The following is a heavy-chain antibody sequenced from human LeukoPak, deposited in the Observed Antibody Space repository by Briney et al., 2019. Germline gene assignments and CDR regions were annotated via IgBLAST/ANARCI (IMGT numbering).Heavy chain of an antibody. CDR1: GGSISSSSYY. CDR3: ARGEVEWEPHPLYFDY. CDR2: IYYSGST. V-gene: IGHV4-39*07. J-gene: IGHJ4*02. D-gene: IGHD1-26*01. Sequence: SETLSLTCTVSGGSISSSSYYWGWIRQPPGKGLEWIGSIYYSGSTYYNPSLKSRVTISVDTSKNQFSLKLTSVTAADTAMYYCARGEVEWEPHPLYFDYWGQGTLVTVSS.